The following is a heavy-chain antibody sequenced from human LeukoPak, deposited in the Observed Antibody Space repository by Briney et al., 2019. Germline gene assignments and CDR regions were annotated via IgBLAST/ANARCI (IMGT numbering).Heavy chain of an antibody. V-gene: IGHV3-21*04. CDR3: VKGGGNVRRYFEY. J-gene: IGHJ4*02. D-gene: IGHD4-23*01. CDR2: INSGSTYT. CDR1: GFTFSSYM. Sequence: GGSLRLSCAASGFTFSSYMMNWVRQAPGKGLEWVSSINSGSTYTYYTESVKGRFTISRDSSKNTLYLQMNSLRAEDTAVYYCVKGGGNVRRYFEYWGQGTLVTVSS.